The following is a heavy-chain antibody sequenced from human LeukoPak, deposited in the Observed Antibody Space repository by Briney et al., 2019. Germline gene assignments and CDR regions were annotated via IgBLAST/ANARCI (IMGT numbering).Heavy chain of an antibody. Sequence: PGRSLRLSCAASGFTFSNYGIHWVRQAPGKGLEWVAVISFDGSNRYYADSVKGRFTISRDNSKSTLSLQMNSLRAEDTAIYYCATYRQVLLPFESWGQGTLVTVSS. CDR2: ISFDGSNR. J-gene: IGHJ4*02. CDR1: GFTFSNYG. D-gene: IGHD2-8*02. V-gene: IGHV3-30*04. CDR3: ATYRQVLLPFES.